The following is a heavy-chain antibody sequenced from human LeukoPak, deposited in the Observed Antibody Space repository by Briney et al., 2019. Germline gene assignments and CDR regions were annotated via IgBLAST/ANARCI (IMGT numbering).Heavy chain of an antibody. J-gene: IGHJ4*02. Sequence: GGSLRLSCAASGFTFSSYWMSWVRQAPGKGLEWVANIKQDGSEKYYVDSVKGRFTISRDTAKNSLYLQMNSLRAEDTAVYYCAKELYSNSWSPSTGNWGQGTLVTVSS. CDR3: AKELYSNSWSPSTGN. CDR2: IKQDGSEK. D-gene: IGHD6-13*01. CDR1: GFTFSSYW. V-gene: IGHV3-7*03.